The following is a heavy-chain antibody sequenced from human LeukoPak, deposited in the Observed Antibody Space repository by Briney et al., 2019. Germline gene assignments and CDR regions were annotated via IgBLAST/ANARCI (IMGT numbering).Heavy chain of an antibody. Sequence: GGSLRLSCAASGFTFSSYAMSWVRQAPGKGLEWVSAISGSGGSTYYADSVKGRFTIPRDNSKNTLYLQMNSLRAEDTAVYYCAKKPHRIVGATRPDYWGQGTLVTVSS. CDR3: AKKPHRIVGATRPDY. V-gene: IGHV3-23*01. D-gene: IGHD1-26*01. CDR1: GFTFSSYA. CDR2: ISGSGGST. J-gene: IGHJ4*02.